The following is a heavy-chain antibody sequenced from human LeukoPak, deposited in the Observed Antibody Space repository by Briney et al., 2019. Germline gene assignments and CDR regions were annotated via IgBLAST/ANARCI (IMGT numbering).Heavy chain of an antibody. V-gene: IGHV3-30-3*01. D-gene: IGHD2-2*01. Sequence: GGSLRLSCAASGFTFSSSSMHWVRQAPGKGLEWVAVISYDGSNKYYADSVKGRFTISRDNSKNTLYLQMNSLRAEDTAVYYCARDVSSRFDPWGQGTLVTVSS. J-gene: IGHJ5*02. CDR3: ARDVSSRFDP. CDR2: ISYDGSNK. CDR1: GFTFSSSS.